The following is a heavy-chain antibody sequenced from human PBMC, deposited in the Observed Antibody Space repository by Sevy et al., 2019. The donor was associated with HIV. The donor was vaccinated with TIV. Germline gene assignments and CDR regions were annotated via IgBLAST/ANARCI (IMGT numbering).Heavy chain of an antibody. CDR1: GFTFSLYS. Sequence: GGSLRLSCAASGFTFSLYSINWVRQAPGKGLEWVSSITRSSSYIYYTDSVKGRFTISRDNAKNSLYLQMNSLRVEDTAVYYCARAYGDYVGGYYFDYWGQGALVTVSS. CDR2: ITRSSSYI. CDR3: ARAYGDYVGGYYFDY. V-gene: IGHV3-21*01. D-gene: IGHD4-17*01. J-gene: IGHJ4*02.